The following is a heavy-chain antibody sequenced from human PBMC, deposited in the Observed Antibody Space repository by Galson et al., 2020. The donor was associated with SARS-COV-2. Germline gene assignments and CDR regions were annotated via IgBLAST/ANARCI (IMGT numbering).Heavy chain of an antibody. V-gene: IGHV3-9*01. CDR3: AKDRRYGGNAASGACDI. CDR1: GFTFDDYA. J-gene: IGHJ3*02. Sequence: GGSLRLSCVASGFTFDDYAMHWVRQAPGKGLEWVAGISWNSFTIAYADSVQGRSTISRDNAKNSLYLQMNSLRVEDTALYYCAKDRRYGGNAASGACDIWGQGTMVTVSS. D-gene: IGHD4-17*01. CDR2: ISWNSFTI.